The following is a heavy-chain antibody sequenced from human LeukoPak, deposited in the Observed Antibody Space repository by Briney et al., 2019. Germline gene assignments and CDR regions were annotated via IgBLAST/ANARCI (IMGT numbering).Heavy chain of an antibody. CDR1: GYSFTSNY. CDR2: ICPRDGST. Sequence: VASVKVSCTASGYSFTSNYIHWVRQAPGQGLEWMGMICPRDGSTSYAQKFQGRVTVTRDTSTSTVHMELSGLRSEDTAVYYCARDQEAFDYWGQGTLVTVSS. CDR3: ARDQEAFDY. J-gene: IGHJ4*02. V-gene: IGHV1-46*01.